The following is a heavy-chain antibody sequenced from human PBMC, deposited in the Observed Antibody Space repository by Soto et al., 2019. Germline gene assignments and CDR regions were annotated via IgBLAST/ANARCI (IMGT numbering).Heavy chain of an antibody. Sequence: GGSLRLSCAASGFTFSSNAMSWLRQAPGKGLEWVSGISGSGGYTYYADSVKGRFSISRDNAENSLYLQMNSLRDEDTAVYYCARESRFLEWLSLNWFDPWGQGTLVTVSS. CDR2: ISGSGGYT. D-gene: IGHD3-3*01. V-gene: IGHV3-23*01. CDR1: GFTFSSNA. CDR3: ARESRFLEWLSLNWFDP. J-gene: IGHJ5*02.